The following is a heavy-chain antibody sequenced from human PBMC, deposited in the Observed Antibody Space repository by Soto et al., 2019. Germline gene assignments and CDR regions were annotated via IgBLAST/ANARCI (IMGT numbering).Heavy chain of an antibody. D-gene: IGHD1-26*01. Sequence: QVQLQESGPGLVKPSQTLSLTCTVSGGSISSGDYYWSWIRQPPGKGLEWIGYIYYSVSTYYNPSLTSRVTISVDTSKNQYSLKLRSVTAADTAGYDCARELGATGYFQHWCQGTLVTVSS. CDR2: IYYSVST. V-gene: IGHV4-30-4*01. CDR3: ARELGATGYFQH. J-gene: IGHJ1*01. CDR1: GGSISSGDYY.